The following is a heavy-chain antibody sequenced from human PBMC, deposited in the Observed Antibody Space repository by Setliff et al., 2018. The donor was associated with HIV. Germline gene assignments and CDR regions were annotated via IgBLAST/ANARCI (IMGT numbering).Heavy chain of an antibody. Sequence: GGSLRLSCAASGFSFSRYWMSWVRQAPGKGLEWVASIDHFGSEENYVDSVRGRFTVSRDNTKNFVFLEMTNLRPEDTALYFCATDTQTGYYDYWGQGTLVTVSS. J-gene: IGHJ4*02. CDR1: GFSFSRYW. D-gene: IGHD3-10*01. CDR3: ATDTQTGYYDY. CDR2: IDHFGSEE. V-gene: IGHV3-7*05.